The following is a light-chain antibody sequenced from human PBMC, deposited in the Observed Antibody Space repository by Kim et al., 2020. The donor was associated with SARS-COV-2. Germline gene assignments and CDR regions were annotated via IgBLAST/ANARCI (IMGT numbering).Light chain of an antibody. CDR2: KAS. CDR1: QSISNW. V-gene: IGKV1-5*03. Sequence: DIQMTQSPSTLSASVGDRVTITCRASQSISNWLAWYQQKPGKAPKLLIYKASSLESGVPSRFSVSGSGTKFTLTVSSLQPDDFAIYYCQQYNSYPWTFGHGTKVDIK. CDR3: QQYNSYPWT. J-gene: IGKJ1*01.